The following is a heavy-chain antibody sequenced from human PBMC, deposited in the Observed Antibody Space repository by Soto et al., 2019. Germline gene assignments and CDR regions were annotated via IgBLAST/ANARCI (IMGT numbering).Heavy chain of an antibody. V-gene: IGHV3-30-3*01. CDR2: ISYDGSNK. D-gene: IGHD2-2*01. CDR1: GFTCSGYA. Sequence: GGSQRLSCAASGFTCSGYAMHWVRQAPGKGLEWVAVISYDGSNKYYADSVKGRFTISRDNSKNTLYLQMNSLRAEDTAVYYCARVSRPVSKPHYYYYYGMDVWGQGTTVTVSS. CDR3: ARVSRPVSKPHYYYYYGMDV. J-gene: IGHJ6*02.